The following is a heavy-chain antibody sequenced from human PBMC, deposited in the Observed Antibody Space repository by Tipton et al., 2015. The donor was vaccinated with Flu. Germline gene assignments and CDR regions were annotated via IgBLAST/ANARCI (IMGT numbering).Heavy chain of an antibody. CDR1: GGSISSYY. J-gene: IGHJ2*01. Sequence: TLSLTCTVSGGSISSYYWSWIRQPPGKGLEWIGYIYYSGSTNYNPSLKSRVTISVDTSKNQFSLKLSSVTAADTAVYYRAGDSYYYDSSGSWIWYFDLWGRGTLVTVSS. D-gene: IGHD3-22*01. V-gene: IGHV4-59*01. CDR3: AGDSYYYDSSGSWIWYFDL. CDR2: IYYSGST.